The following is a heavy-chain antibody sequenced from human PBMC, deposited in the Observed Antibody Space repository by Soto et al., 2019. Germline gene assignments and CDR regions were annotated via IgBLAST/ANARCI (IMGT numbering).Heavy chain of an antibody. V-gene: IGHV3-23*01. CDR2: ISGSGGRS. Sequence: EVQLLDSGGGLVQPGGSLRLSCAASGFTFSNYAMTWVRQGPGKGLEWVSGISGSGGRSYYADSVKGRFTISRDNSKSTLYLQMNSLRAEEKAVYYCAKAYFVWSSEQPYYFDYWGQGTLVTVSS. D-gene: IGHD3-16*01. CDR3: AKAYFVWSSEQPYYFDY. CDR1: GFTFSNYA. J-gene: IGHJ4*02.